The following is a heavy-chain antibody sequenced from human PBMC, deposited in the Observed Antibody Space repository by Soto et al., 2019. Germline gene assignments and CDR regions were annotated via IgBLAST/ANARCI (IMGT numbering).Heavy chain of an antibody. CDR1: GFTFSSYA. J-gene: IGHJ2*01. D-gene: IGHD2-2*01. CDR2: VTSSGDWT. Sequence: PGGSLRLSCAASGFTFSSYAMTWVRQAPGKGLEWVSSVTSSGDWTFHADSVKGRFAISRDNSKHTLFLEMNSLRVEDTALYYCVGAPVATNWHFELWGRGTLVTVS. CDR3: VGAPVATNWHFEL. V-gene: IGHV3-23*01.